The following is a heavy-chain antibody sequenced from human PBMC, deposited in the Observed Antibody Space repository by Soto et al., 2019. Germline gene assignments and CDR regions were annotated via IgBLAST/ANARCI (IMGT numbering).Heavy chain of an antibody. CDR2: ITPFNGNT. CDR1: GNTFTYVY. Sequence: GASVKVSCKGSGNTFTYVYLHWVRQAPGQALEWMGWITPFNGNTKYAQKFQDRVTITRDMSTSTAYMELSSLRSEDTAVYYCAALFQDFWSGYYTPYFDYWGPGTLVTVSS. D-gene: IGHD3-3*01. CDR3: AALFQDFWSGYYTPYFDY. J-gene: IGHJ4*02. V-gene: IGHV1-45*02.